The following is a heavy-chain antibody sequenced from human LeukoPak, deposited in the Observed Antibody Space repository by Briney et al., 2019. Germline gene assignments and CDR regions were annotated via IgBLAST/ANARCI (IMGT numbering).Heavy chain of an antibody. J-gene: IGHJ4*02. CDR2: INTNTGNP. V-gene: IGHV7-4-1*02. D-gene: IGHD3-16*02. CDR1: GYTFTSYA. CDR3: ARVSYDYVWGSYRHWGSDY. Sequence: ASVKVSCKASGYTFTSYAMNWVRQAPGQGLEWMGWINTNTGNPTYAQGFTGRFVFSLDTSVSTAYLQISSLKAEDTAVYYCARVSYDYVWGSYRHWGSDYWGQGTLVTVSS.